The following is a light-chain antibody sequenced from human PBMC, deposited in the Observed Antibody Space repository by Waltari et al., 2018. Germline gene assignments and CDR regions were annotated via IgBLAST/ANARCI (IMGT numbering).Light chain of an antibody. Sequence: EIVLTQSPGTLSLSPGEGATLSCRTSQTIRTTYLAWYQQKPGQAPTLLIYGTFTRATGIPDRFTGSGSETHFSLTISSLKPEDFATYYCQQYDISPLTFGGGTKVEIK. V-gene: IGKV3-20*01. CDR3: QQYDISPLT. CDR2: GTF. J-gene: IGKJ4*01. CDR1: QTIRTTY.